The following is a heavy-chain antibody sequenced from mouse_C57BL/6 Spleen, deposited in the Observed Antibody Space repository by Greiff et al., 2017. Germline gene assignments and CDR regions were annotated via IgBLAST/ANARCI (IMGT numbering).Heavy chain of an antibody. D-gene: IGHD2-1*01. CDR2: IDPSDSYT. Sequence: VQLQQPGAELVKPGASVKLSCTASGYTFTSYWMQWVKQRPGQGLEWIGEIDPSDSYTNYNQKFKGKATLTVDTSSSTAYMQLSSLTSEDSAVYYCAKGNSFAYWGQGTLVTVSA. V-gene: IGHV1-50*01. CDR1: GYTFTSYW. J-gene: IGHJ3*01. CDR3: AKGNSFAY.